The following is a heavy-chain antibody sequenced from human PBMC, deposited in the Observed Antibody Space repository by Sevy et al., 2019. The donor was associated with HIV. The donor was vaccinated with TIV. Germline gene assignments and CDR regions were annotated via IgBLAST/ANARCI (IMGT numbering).Heavy chain of an antibody. CDR3: ARDGSFVVVPAAITNFWFDP. J-gene: IGHJ5*02. Sequence: SVKVSCKASGGTFSSYAISWVRQAPGQGLEWMGGIIPIFGKANYAQKFQGRVTITADESTSTAYMELSSLRSEDTAGYYCARDGSFVVVPAAITNFWFDPWGQGTLVTVSS. CDR2: IIPIFGKA. D-gene: IGHD2-2*01. CDR1: GGTFSSYA. V-gene: IGHV1-69*13.